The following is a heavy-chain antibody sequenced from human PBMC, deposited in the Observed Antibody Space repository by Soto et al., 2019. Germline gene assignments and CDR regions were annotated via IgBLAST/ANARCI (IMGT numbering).Heavy chain of an antibody. CDR1: EGTIVNRRG. CDR3: VRDWYDSSGYVIIDAFDI. J-gene: IGHJ3*02. CDR2: ICHSGSP. V-gene: IGHV4-4*02. Sequence: VAEGTIVNRRGSSMIRKPQGKGLEWSGEICHSGSPNYHPALKSRVTISVDKSKNQFSLKLSSVTAADTAVYYCVRDWYDSSGYVIIDAFDIWGQGTMVTV. D-gene: IGHD3-22*01.